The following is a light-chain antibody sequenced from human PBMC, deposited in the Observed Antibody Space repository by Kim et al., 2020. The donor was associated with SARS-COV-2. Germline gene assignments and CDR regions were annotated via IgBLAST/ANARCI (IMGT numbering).Light chain of an antibody. V-gene: IGKV1-5*03. CDR3: HKYNSYSGT. CDR1: QSISRW. Sequence: ASVGDRVTITCRASQSISRWLARYQQKPGKAPKLLIYKASSLESGVPSRFSGSGSGTQFSLTISSPQPDDFAPYYCHKYNSYSGTFGHGTQVDIK. J-gene: IGKJ1*01. CDR2: KAS.